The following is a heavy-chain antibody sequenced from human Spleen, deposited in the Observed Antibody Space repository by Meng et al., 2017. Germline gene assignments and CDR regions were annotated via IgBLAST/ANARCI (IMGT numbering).Heavy chain of an antibody. CDR2: VRSKAYGGTT. J-gene: IGHJ5*02. CDR1: GFTFVDFA. CDR3: SRDLSRDGYNS. V-gene: IGHV3-49*03. Sequence: GGSLRLSCTTSGFTFVDFAMSWFRQAPGKGLECVGFVRSKAYGGTTEYAASVKGRFTISRDDSKSIAYLQMNSLKAEDTAVYYCSRDLSRDGYNSWGQGTLVTVSS. D-gene: IGHD5-24*01.